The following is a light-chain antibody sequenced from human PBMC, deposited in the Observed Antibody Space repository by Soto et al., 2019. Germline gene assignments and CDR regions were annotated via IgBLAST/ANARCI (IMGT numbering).Light chain of an antibody. CDR1: SSDVGRYDF. CDR2: EVS. Sequence: QSALTQPRSVSGSPGQSVTISCTGTSSDVGRYDFVSWYQQDPGKAPKLIIYEVSARPSGVPDRFTGSKSGNTASLTISGLQLDDEADYYCCSHAGSHTWVFGGGTKLTVL. CDR3: CSHAGSHTWV. V-gene: IGLV2-11*01. J-gene: IGLJ3*02.